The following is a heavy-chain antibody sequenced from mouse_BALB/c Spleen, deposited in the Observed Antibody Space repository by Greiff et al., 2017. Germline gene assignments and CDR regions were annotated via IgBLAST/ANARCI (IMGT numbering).Heavy chain of an antibody. Sequence: VQLVESGAELVRPGVSVKISCKGSGYTFTDYAMHWVKQSHAKSLEWIGVISTYYGDASYNQKFKGKATMTVDKSSSTAYMELARLTSEDSAIYYCARCYYYGSPYYFDYWGQGTTLTVSS. CDR2: ISTYYGDA. V-gene: IGHV1S137*01. J-gene: IGHJ2*01. D-gene: IGHD1-1*01. CDR3: ARCYYYGSPYYFDY. CDR1: GYTFTDYA.